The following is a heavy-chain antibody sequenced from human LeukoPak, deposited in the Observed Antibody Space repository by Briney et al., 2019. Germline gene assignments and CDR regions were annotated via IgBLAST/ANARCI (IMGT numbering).Heavy chain of an antibody. V-gene: IGHV4-34*01. D-gene: IGHD1-7*01. CDR3: ARGNYDYFDC. CDR2: INHRGST. CDR1: GGSFSGYH. J-gene: IGHJ4*02. Sequence: PSETLSLTCAVYGGSFSGYHWSRIRQPPGKGLEWVGEINHRGSTNYNPSLKSRVTISVDTSKNQFSLKLSPVTAADTAVYYCARGNYDYFDCWGQGTLVTVSS.